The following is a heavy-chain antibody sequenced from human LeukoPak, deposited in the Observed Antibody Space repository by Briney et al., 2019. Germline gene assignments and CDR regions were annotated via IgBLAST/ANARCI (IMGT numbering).Heavy chain of an antibody. J-gene: IGHJ4*02. D-gene: IGHD2-15*01. Sequence: SQTLSLTCTVSGGSISSGSYFWSWIRQPAGKGLEWIGRIYTSGSTNYNPSLKSRVTISVDTSKNHFSLKLTSVTAADTAVYYCARVGGRPDYWGQGTLVTVSS. CDR2: IYTSGST. V-gene: IGHV4-61*02. CDR3: ARVGGRPDY. CDR1: GGSISSGSYF.